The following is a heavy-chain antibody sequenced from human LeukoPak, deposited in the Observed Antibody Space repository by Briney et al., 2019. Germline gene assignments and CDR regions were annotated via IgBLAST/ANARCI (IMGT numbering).Heavy chain of an antibody. CDR3: ARRGRGIVVVPAAISYYYYMDV. V-gene: IGHV4-34*01. CDR2: INHSGST. D-gene: IGHD2-2*01. CDR1: GGSFSGYY. Sequence: SETLSLTCAVYGGSFSGYYWSWIRQPPGKGLEWIGEINHSGSTNYNPSLKSRVTISVDTSKNQFSLKLSSVTAADTAVYYCARRGRGIVVVPAAISYYYYMDVWGKGTTVTVSS. J-gene: IGHJ6*03.